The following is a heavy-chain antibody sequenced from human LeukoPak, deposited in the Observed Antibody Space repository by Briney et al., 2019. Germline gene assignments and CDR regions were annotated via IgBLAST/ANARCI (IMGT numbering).Heavy chain of an antibody. CDR2: IKQDGSEL. Sequence: GGPLRLSCAASGFTFSNSWMSWVRQAPGGGLEWVANIKQDGSELYYVDSVKGRFTISRDNAKNSVYLQMKSLRAEDTAVYYCAKGVYYFDYWGQGTLVTVSS. CDR1: GFTFSNSW. CDR3: AKGVYYFDY. J-gene: IGHJ4*02. V-gene: IGHV3-7*01.